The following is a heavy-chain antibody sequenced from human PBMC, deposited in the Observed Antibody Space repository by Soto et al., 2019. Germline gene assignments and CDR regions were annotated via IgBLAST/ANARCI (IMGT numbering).Heavy chain of an antibody. Sequence: QVQLQESGPGLLKPLETLSLPCTVSGVSLNSGHYYWVWIRQSPGKGLAWIASIYYDESTYYNPSLTSRLTTSTDKPKNQFSLTLKSVTAADTAVYYCGKVLIGATRHTDVDSWGQGALVTVSS. CDR1: GVSLNSGHYY. CDR2: IYYDEST. CDR3: GKVLIGATRHTDVDS. J-gene: IGHJ4*02. V-gene: IGHV4-39*01. D-gene: IGHD2-15*01.